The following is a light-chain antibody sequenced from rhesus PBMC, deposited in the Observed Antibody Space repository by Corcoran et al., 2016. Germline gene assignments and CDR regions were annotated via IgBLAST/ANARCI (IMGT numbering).Light chain of an antibody. Sequence: EIVMTQSPATLSLSPGERATLSCRASQSVSSYVAWYQQKPEQAPRLLIYGESSRATGIPDRFSGSGSGTDVTLIISSLEPEDVGVYYCQQYNNWNSFGQGTKVEIK. V-gene: IGKV3S9*01. J-gene: IGKJ2*01. CDR2: GES. CDR1: QSVSSY. CDR3: QQYNNWNS.